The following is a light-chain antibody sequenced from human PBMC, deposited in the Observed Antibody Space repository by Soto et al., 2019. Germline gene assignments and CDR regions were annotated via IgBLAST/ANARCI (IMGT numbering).Light chain of an antibody. CDR3: SSYTSSSTPYV. Sequence: QSALTQPASVSGSPGQSITISCTGTSSDVGGYNYVSWYQQHPGKAPKLMIYDVSNRPSGVSNRFSGSKSGNTASLIISWLQAEDEADYYCSSYTSSSTPYVFGIGTKLTVL. J-gene: IGLJ1*01. V-gene: IGLV2-14*01. CDR1: SSDVGGYNY. CDR2: DVS.